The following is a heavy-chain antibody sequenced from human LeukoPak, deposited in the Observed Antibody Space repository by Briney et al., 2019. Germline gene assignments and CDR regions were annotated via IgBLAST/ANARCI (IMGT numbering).Heavy chain of an antibody. Sequence: GESLKISCKGSGYSFTSYWIGWVRQMPGKGLEWMGIIYPGDSDTRYSPSFQGQVTISADKSISTAYLQWSSLKASDTAMYYCARCIAAAGTSGPWFDPWGQGTLVTGSS. D-gene: IGHD6-13*01. CDR2: IYPGDSDT. J-gene: IGHJ5*02. CDR3: ARCIAAAGTSGPWFDP. CDR1: GYSFTSYW. V-gene: IGHV5-51*01.